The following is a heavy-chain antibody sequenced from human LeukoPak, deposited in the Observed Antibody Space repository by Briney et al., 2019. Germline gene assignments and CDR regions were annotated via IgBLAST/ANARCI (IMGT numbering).Heavy chain of an antibody. Sequence: ASVTVSCKASGYTFTGYHMNWVRQAPGQGLEWMAWINTNTAGTKYAQKFKGRVTMTRDTSISTAYMELSRLRSDDTAVYYCVRGAGTSWYDYWGQGTLLTVSS. CDR1: GYTFTGYH. CDR2: INTNTAGT. V-gene: IGHV1-2*02. J-gene: IGHJ4*02. D-gene: IGHD6-13*01. CDR3: VRGAGTSWYDY.